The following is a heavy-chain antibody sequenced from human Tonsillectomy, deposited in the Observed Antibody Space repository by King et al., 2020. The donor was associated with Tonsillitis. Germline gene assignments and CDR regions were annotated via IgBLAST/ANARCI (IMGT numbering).Heavy chain of an antibody. D-gene: IGHD3-3*01. V-gene: IGHV3-48*01. CDR2: ITSSSTTI. J-gene: IGHJ4*02. Sequence: VQLVESGGGLVQPGGSLRLSCTASGLTFSSYSMNWVRQAPGKGLEWVSYITSSSTTIYYADSVKGRFAISRDNARNSLYLQMNSLRADDTAIYYCARETYYDFWGGDHWGQGTLVTVSS. CDR1: GLTFSSYS. CDR3: ARETYYDFWGGDH.